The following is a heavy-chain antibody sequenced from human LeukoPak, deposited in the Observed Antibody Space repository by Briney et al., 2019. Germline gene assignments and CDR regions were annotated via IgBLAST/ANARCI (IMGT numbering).Heavy chain of an antibody. CDR1: GLSLNNYA. Sequence: GGSLRLSCTASGLSLNNYAMSWVRQVPGKGLEWVSASSSSDDGKWYAESVRGRFTISRDNSRNTLYLQMNSLRAEDTAVYYCAKRGVIWGRGTMVTVSS. V-gene: IGHV3-23*01. J-gene: IGHJ3*02. D-gene: IGHD3-10*01. CDR2: SSSSDDGK. CDR3: AKRGVI.